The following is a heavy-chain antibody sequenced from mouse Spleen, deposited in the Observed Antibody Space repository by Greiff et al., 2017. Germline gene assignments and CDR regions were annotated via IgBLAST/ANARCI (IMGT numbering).Heavy chain of an antibody. V-gene: IGHV5-9-2*01. D-gene: IGHD3-1*01. CDR3: ARQGAARATWNY. CDR1: GFTFSSYG. Sequence: EVMLVESGGGLVKPGGSLKLSCAASGFTFSSYGMSWVRQTPEKRLEWVATISGGGSYTYYPDSVKGRFTISRDNAKNNLYLQMSSLRSEDTALYYCARQGAARATWNYWGQGTTLTVSS. J-gene: IGHJ2*01. CDR2: ISGGGSYT.